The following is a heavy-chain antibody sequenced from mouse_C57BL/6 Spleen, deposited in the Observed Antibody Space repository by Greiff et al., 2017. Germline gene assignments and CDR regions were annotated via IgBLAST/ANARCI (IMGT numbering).Heavy chain of an antibody. Sequence: EVTLMESGGGLVKPGGSLTLSCAASGFTFSDYGLHWVRQAPEKGLEWVAYISSGSSTNYYADTVKGRFTISRDNAKNTLFLQMTSLRSEDTAMYYCARDGYFYAIDNWGQGTSVTVSS. J-gene: IGHJ4*01. D-gene: IGHD2-3*01. V-gene: IGHV5-17*01. CDR3: ARDGYFYAIDN. CDR2: ISSGSSTN. CDR1: GFTFSDYG.